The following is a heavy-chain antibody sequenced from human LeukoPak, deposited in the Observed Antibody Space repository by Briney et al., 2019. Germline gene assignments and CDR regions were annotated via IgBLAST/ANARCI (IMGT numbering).Heavy chain of an antibody. D-gene: IGHD3-22*01. J-gene: IGHJ3*02. CDR2: IYYSGNT. CDR1: GFTFSSYA. Sequence: GSLRLSCAASGFTFSSYAMTWVRQPPGKGLEWIGSIYYSGNTYYKSSLKSRVTIAVDTSKNQFSLKLNSVTAADTAVYYCARESYYDSSGYSHDAFDIWGQGTMVTVSS. V-gene: IGHV4-39*07. CDR3: ARESYYDSSGYSHDAFDI.